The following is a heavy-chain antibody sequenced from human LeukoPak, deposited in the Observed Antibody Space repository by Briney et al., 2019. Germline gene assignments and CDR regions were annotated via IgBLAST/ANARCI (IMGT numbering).Heavy chain of an antibody. CDR2: ISSSGSTI. J-gene: IGHJ4*02. CDR3: ARDSDIGRGFY. Sequence: PGGSLRLSCAASGFTFSSYEMNWVRQAPGKGLEWVSYISSSGSTIYYADSVKGRFTISRDNAKNSLYLQMNSLRAEDTAGYYCARDSDIGRGFYWGQGTLVTFSS. CDR1: GFTFSSYE. D-gene: IGHD5-12*01. V-gene: IGHV3-48*03.